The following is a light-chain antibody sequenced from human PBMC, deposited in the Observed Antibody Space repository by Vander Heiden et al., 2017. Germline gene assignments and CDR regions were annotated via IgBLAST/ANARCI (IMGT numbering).Light chain of an antibody. CDR2: LNSDGSH. CDR1: SGHRSYA. V-gene: IGLV4-69*02. J-gene: IGLJ2*01. CDR3: QTWGTGTQGVV. Sequence: QLVLTQSPSASASLGASLKLTCTLSSGHRSYAIAWHQQQPEKGPRYLMKLNSDGSHSKGDGIPDRFSGSSSGAERYLTISSLQSEDEADYYCQTWGTGTQGVVFGGGTKLTVL.